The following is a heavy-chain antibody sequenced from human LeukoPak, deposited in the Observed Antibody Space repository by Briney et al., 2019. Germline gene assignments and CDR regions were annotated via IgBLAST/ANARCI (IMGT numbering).Heavy chain of an antibody. Sequence: ASVKVSCKASGYTFTSYGISWVRQAPGQGLEWMGWISAYNGNTNYAQKLQGRVTMTTDTSTSTAYMELRGLRSDDTAVYYCARDRAGSGKGNWFDPWGQGTLVTVSS. D-gene: IGHD3-10*01. V-gene: IGHV1-18*01. CDR1: GYTFTSYG. CDR3: ARDRAGSGKGNWFDP. CDR2: ISAYNGNT. J-gene: IGHJ5*02.